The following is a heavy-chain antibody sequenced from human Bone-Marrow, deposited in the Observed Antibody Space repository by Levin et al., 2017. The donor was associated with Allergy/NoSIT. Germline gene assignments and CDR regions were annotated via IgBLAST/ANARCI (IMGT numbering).Heavy chain of an antibody. D-gene: IGHD1-14*01. Sequence: GGSLRLSCAASGFTFSDYAITWVRQAPGKGLAWVSAITASGHKTYYSNSAEGRFSVSRDNASDTLYLHMNSLRVEDTAIYYCARDAPGGAITGGRTFDIWGQGTMVTVSS. V-gene: IGHV3-23*01. CDR1: GFTFSDYA. CDR2: ITASGHKT. J-gene: IGHJ3*02. CDR3: ARDAPGGAITGGRTFDI.